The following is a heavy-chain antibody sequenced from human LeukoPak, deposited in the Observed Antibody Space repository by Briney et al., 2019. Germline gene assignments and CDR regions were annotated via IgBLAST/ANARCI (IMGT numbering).Heavy chain of an antibody. CDR1: GYSISSGYY. J-gene: IGHJ4*02. CDR3: ARVLPAADYY. D-gene: IGHD2-2*01. CDR2: IYHSGST. V-gene: IGHV4-38-2*02. Sequence: SETLSLTCTVSGYSISSGYYWGWIRQPPGKGLEWIGSIYHSGSTYYNPSLKSRVTISVDTSKNQFSLKLSSVTAADTAVYYCARVLPAADYYWGQGTLVTVSS.